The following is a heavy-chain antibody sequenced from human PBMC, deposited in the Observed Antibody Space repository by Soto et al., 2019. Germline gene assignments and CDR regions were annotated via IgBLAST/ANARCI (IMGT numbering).Heavy chain of an antibody. J-gene: IGHJ4*02. V-gene: IGHV3-23*01. D-gene: IGHD2-15*01. CDR1: GFTFSSYA. Sequence: EVQLLESGGGLVQPGWSLRLSCAASGFTFSSYAMSWVRLAPGKGLEWFSSIGGSGGTYYADSVKGRFTISRDNSKNMLYLHLNSLRAEDTAMYYCANGQGWSYDYDSWGQGTLVTVSA. CDR2: IGGSGGT. CDR3: ANGQGWSYDYDS.